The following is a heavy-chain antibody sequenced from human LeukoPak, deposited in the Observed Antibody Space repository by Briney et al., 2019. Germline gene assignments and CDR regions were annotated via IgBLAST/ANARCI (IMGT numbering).Heavy chain of an antibody. J-gene: IGHJ4*02. Sequence: PSETLSLTCTVSGGSISSSSYYWGWIRQPPGKGLEWIGSIYYSGSTYYNPSLKSRVTISVDTSKNQFSLKLSSVTAADTAVYYCARHEGYSGHSYFDYWGQGTLVTVSS. CDR1: GGSISSSSYY. D-gene: IGHD5-12*01. V-gene: IGHV4-39*07. CDR3: ARHEGYSGHSYFDY. CDR2: IYYSGST.